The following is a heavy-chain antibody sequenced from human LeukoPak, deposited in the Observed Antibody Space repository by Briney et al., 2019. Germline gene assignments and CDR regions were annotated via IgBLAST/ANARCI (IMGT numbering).Heavy chain of an antibody. V-gene: IGHV3-53*01. CDR2: IYTGGNT. CDR1: KFIVSSVY. Sequence: GGSLRLFCAVSKFIVSSVYMSWVRQAPGKGPEWVSVIYTGGNTYYADSVKGRFTISRDNSKNTLYLQMNSLRAEDTAVYYCARGTVEVTGYFQSWGQGTLVTVSS. CDR3: ARGTVEVTGYFQS. J-gene: IGHJ1*01. D-gene: IGHD1-26*01.